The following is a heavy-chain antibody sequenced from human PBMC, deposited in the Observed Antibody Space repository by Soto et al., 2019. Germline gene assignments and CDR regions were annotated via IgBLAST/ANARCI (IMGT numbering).Heavy chain of an antibody. D-gene: IGHD2-21*01. CDR3: ATEILILGNAAGGVDY. Sequence: GASVKVSCKASGGTFSSYAISWARQAPGQGLEWMGGIIPIFGTANYAQKFQGRVTITADESTSTAYMELSSLRSEDTAVYYCATEILILGNAAGGVDYWGQGTLVTVSS. V-gene: IGHV1-69*13. CDR2: IIPIFGTA. J-gene: IGHJ4*02. CDR1: GGTFSSYA.